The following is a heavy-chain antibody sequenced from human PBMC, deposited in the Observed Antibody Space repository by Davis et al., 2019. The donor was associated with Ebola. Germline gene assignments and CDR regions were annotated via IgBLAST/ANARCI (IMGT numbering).Heavy chain of an antibody. CDR3: ARPIRAPGTPENGFDM. CDR1: GFTFSNFY. Sequence: PGGSLRLSCAASGFTFSNFYMSWVRQAPGKGLEWVGKIKEDGSEKFYLESVKGRFTISRDNSKDTLYLQMTSLRSDDTAVYFCARPIRAPGTPENGFDMWGQGTMVTVSS. V-gene: IGHV3-7*01. J-gene: IGHJ3*02. D-gene: IGHD6-13*01. CDR2: IKEDGSEK.